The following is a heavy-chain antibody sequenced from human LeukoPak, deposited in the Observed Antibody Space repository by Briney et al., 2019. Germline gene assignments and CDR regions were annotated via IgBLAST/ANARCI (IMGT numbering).Heavy chain of an antibody. V-gene: IGHV3-23*01. CDR1: GFAFSTYA. CDR3: ARLGVGFDWLRDY. Sequence: TGGSLRLSCAASGFAFSTYAMSWVRQAPGKGLEWVSVISGSGGSTYYTDSVEGRLTISRDNSKNTLYQQMNSLRAEDTAVYYCARLGVGFDWLRDYWGQGTLVTVSS. J-gene: IGHJ4*02. CDR2: ISGSGGST. D-gene: IGHD3-9*01.